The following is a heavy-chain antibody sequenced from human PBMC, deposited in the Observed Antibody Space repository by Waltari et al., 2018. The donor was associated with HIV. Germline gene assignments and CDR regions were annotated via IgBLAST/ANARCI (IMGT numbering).Heavy chain of an antibody. J-gene: IGHJ1*01. V-gene: IGHV1-8*01. CDR1: GYPFTTYD. Sequence: QVQLVQSGAEVQKPGASVKDSCKASGYPFTTYDNNWVRQATGQGLEWKVWINPNSGNTDYAQKFQGRVTMTRNTSISTAYMELSSLRSEDTAVYYCARGHWYNSGKGAFQHWGQGTLVTVSS. D-gene: IGHD6-19*01. CDR2: INPNSGNT. CDR3: ARGHWYNSGKGAFQH.